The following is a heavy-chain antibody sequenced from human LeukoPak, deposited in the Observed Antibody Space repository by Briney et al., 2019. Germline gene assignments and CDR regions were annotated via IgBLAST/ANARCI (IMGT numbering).Heavy chain of an antibody. V-gene: IGHV1-18*01. Sequence: ASVKVSCEASGYTFTSYGISWVRQAPGQGLEWMGWISAYNGNTNYAQKLQGRVTMTTDTSTSIAYMELRSLRSDDTAVYYCARDKEYSSSWYPTYYYYGMDVWGQGTTVTVSS. CDR2: ISAYNGNT. CDR3: ARDKEYSSSWYPTYYYYGMDV. CDR1: GYTFTSYG. D-gene: IGHD6-13*01. J-gene: IGHJ6*02.